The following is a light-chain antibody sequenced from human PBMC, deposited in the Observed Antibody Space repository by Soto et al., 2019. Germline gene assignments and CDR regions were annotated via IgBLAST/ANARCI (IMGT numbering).Light chain of an antibody. CDR2: DAS. J-gene: IGKJ4*01. Sequence: EVVMTQSPATLSVSPGERVTLSCRASQSVRSNLAWYQQKPGQSPRLLIYDASNRATGIPARFSGSGSGTDFTLTITSLDPEDIATYYCQQTYSVPLTFGGGTKVDIK. CDR1: QSVRSN. V-gene: IGKV3-11*01. CDR3: QQTYSVPLT.